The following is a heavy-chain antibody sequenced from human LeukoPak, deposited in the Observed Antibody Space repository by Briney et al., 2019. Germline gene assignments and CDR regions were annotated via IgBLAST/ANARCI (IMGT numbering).Heavy chain of an antibody. V-gene: IGHV3-48*02. CDR3: ARAMRSGYDY. CDR1: GFMFSSYG. D-gene: IGHD5-12*01. CDR2: ISPSSDSI. Sequence: PGGSLRLSCAASGFMFSSYGMNWVRQAPGRRLEWVSYISPSSDSIYYADSLKGRFTISRDNAEHSLYLQMNSLRDEDTAVYYCARAMRSGYDYWGQGTQVTVSS. J-gene: IGHJ4*02.